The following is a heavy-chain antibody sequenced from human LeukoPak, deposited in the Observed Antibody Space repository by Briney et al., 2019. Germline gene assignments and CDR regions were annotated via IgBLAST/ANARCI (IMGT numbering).Heavy chain of an antibody. V-gene: IGHV3-66*04. CDR1: GFTVSSNY. D-gene: IGHD5-18*01. Sequence: GGSLRLSCAASGFTVSSNYMSWVRQAPGKGLEWVSVIYSGGSTYYADSVKGRFTISRDNSKNTLYLQMNSLRAEDTAVYYCASHVDTAMVTMGYFDYWGQGTLVTVSS. CDR3: ASHVDTAMVTMGYFDY. CDR2: IYSGGST. J-gene: IGHJ4*02.